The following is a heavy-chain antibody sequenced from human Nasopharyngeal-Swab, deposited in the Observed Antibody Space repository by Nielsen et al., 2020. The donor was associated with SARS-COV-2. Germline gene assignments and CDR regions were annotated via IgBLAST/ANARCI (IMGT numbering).Heavy chain of an antibody. D-gene: IGHD5-12*01. J-gene: IGHJ6*02. CDR1: GYTFTDYW. Sequence: GESLKISCQGSGYTFTDYWIAWVRQMPGKGLEWMGTIYPGDSDTRYSPSFQGQVTMSADKSYSTAFLQWRSLKASDTATYYCARVRGYSGYDYFYNYGMDVWGQGTTVTVSS. V-gene: IGHV5-51*01. CDR3: ARVRGYSGYDYFYNYGMDV. CDR2: IYPGDSDT.